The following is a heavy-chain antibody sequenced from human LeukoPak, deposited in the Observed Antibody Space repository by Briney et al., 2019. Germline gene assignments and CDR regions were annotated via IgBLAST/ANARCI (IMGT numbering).Heavy chain of an antibody. CDR3: ARGVGDGYNHIGYYYYMDV. D-gene: IGHD5-24*01. V-gene: IGHV4-38-2*02. J-gene: IGHJ6*03. CDR2: IYHSGST. Sequence: SETLSLTCTVSGYSISSGYYWGWIRQPPGKGLEWIGSIYHSGSTYYNPSLKSRVTISVDTSKNQFSLKLSSVTAADTAVYYCARGVGDGYNHIGYYYYMDVWGKGTTVTVSS. CDR1: GYSISSGYY.